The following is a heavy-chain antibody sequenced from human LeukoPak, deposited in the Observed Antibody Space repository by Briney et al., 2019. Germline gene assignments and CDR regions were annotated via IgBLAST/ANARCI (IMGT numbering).Heavy chain of an antibody. CDR2: ISAYNGNT. Sequence: ASVKVSCKASGYTFTSYGISWVRQAPGQGLEWMGRISAYNGNTNYAQKLQGRVTMTTDTSTSTAYMELRSLRSDDTAVYYCASSRPEIAAAGRYYYYYGMDVWGQGTTVTVSS. CDR3: ASSRPEIAAAGRYYYYYGMDV. CDR1: GYTFTSYG. J-gene: IGHJ6*02. D-gene: IGHD6-13*01. V-gene: IGHV1-18*01.